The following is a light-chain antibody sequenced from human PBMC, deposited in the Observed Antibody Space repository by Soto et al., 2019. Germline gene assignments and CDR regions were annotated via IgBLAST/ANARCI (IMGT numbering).Light chain of an antibody. V-gene: IGLV2-14*03. Sequence: QSALTQPASVSGSPGQSITISCTGSSSDIGGYNYVSWYQQHPGKAPKLLIYDVSYRPSGISDRFSGSKSGNTASLTISGRQHDDEADYYCSSYGGSSVLFGGGTKLTVL. J-gene: IGLJ2*01. CDR3: SSYGGSSVL. CDR2: DVS. CDR1: SSDIGGYNY.